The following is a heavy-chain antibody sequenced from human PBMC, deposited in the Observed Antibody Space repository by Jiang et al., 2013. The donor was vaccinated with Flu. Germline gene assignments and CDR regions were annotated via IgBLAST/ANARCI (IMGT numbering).Heavy chain of an antibody. CDR2: ILYDGSYK. V-gene: IGHV3-30*02. Sequence: VQLVESGEGVVQSGGSLRLSCAASGFTFNTFGMHWVRQAPGKGLEWVALILYDGSYKYYADSVKGRFTISRDNSKNTLYLQMSSLRAEDRAVYYCATDTQHRVLQQWGQGTLVIVTS. CDR3: ATDTQHRVLQQ. J-gene: IGHJ1*01. CDR1: GFTFNTFG. D-gene: IGHD6-13*01.